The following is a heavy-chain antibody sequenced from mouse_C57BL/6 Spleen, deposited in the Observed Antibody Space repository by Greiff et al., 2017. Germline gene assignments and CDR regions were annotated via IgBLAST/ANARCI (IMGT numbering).Heavy chain of an antibody. CDR3: ARSDYGNYVDY. Sequence: QVQLKQSGAELVKPGASVKISCKASGYAFSSYWMNWVKQRPGKGLEWIGQIYPGDGDTNYNGKFKGKATLTADKSSSTAYMQLSSLTSEDSAVYFCARSDYGNYVDYWGQGTTLTVSS. J-gene: IGHJ2*01. CDR1: GYAFSSYW. CDR2: IYPGDGDT. V-gene: IGHV1-80*01. D-gene: IGHD2-1*01.